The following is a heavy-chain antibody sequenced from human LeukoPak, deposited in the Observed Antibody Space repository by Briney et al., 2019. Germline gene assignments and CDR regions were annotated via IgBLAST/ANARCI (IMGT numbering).Heavy chain of an antibody. V-gene: IGHV3-9*01. J-gene: IGHJ6*02. CDR3: AKDSGVAAGVNYYGMDV. CDR2: ISWNSGSI. D-gene: IGHD6-13*01. Sequence: PGGSLRLSCAASGFTFDDYAMLWVRQAPGKGLEWVSGISWNSGSIGYADAVKGRFTISRDNAKNSLYLQMNSLRAEDTALYYCAKDSGVAAGVNYYGMDVWGQGTTVTVSS. CDR1: GFTFDDYA.